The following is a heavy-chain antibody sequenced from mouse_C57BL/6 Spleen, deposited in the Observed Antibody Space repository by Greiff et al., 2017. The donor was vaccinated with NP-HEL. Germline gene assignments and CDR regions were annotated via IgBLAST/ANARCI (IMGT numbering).Heavy chain of an antibody. V-gene: IGHV1-64*01. D-gene: IGHD2-4*01. Sequence: QVQLQQPGAELVKPGASVKLSCKASGYTFTSYWMHWVKQRPGQGLEWIGMIHPNSGSTNYNEKFKSKATLTVDKSSSTAYMQLSSLTSEDSAVYYCARGGGRDYDDFDYWGQGTTLTVSS. CDR3: ARGGGRDYDDFDY. J-gene: IGHJ2*01. CDR2: IHPNSGST. CDR1: GYTFTSYW.